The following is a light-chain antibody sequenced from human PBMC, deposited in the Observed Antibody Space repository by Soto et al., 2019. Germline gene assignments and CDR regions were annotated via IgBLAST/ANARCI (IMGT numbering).Light chain of an antibody. CDR3: YSAADNNLGV. CDR1: VLAKKY. Sequence: SYELTQPSSVSVSPGQTARITCSGDVLAKKYARWFQRKPGQAPVLVIYKDSERPSGIPERFSVSSSGTTVTLTISGAQVEDEADYYCYSAADNNLGVFGGGTQLTVL. J-gene: IGLJ2*01. CDR2: KDS. V-gene: IGLV3-27*01.